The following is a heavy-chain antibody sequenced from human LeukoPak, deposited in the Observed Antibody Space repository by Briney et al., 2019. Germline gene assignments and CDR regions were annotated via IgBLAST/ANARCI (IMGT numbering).Heavy chain of an antibody. D-gene: IGHD2-2*01. CDR2: IYYSGST. CDR1: GGSISSSSYY. CDR3: ARDLVVVPAAMPWDYFDY. J-gene: IGHJ4*02. Sequence: SETLSLTCTVSGGSISSSSYYWGWIRQPPGKGLEWIGSIYYSGSTYYNPSLKSRVTISVDTSKNQFSLKLSSVTAADTAVYYCARDLVVVPAAMPWDYFDYWGQGTLVTVSS. V-gene: IGHV4-39*07.